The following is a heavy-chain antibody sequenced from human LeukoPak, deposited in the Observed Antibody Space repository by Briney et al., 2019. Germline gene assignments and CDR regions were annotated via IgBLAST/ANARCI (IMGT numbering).Heavy chain of an antibody. V-gene: IGHV3-33*01. CDR2: IWYDGSNE. CDR3: ASTPHIVVVTPFDY. D-gene: IGHD2-21*02. Sequence: GGSLRLSCAASGFAPNNYAMHWVRQAPGKGLEWVAVIWYDGSNEYYSDSVKGRFAISRDISKNTLYLQMNSLRAEDTAVYFCASTPHIVVVTPFDYWGQGTLVTVSS. J-gene: IGHJ4*02. CDR1: GFAPNNYA.